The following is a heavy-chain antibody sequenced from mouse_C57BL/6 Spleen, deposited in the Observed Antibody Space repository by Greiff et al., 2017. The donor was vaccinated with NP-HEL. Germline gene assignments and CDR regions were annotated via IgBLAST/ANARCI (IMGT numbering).Heavy chain of an antibody. V-gene: IGHV14-3*01. D-gene: IGHD1-1*01. CDR2: IDPANGNT. Sequence: VQLKESVAELVRPGASVKLSCTASGFNIKNTYMHWVKQRPEQGLEWIGRIDPANGNTKYAPKFQGKATITADTSSNTAYLQLSSLTSEDTAIYYCAITTVVATEAMDYWGQGTSVTVSS. CDR3: AITTVVATEAMDY. CDR1: GFNIKNTY. J-gene: IGHJ4*01.